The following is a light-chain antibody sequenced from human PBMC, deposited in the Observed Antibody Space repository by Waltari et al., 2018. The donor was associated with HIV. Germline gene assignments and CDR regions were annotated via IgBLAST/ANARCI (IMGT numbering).Light chain of an antibody. J-gene: IGLJ1*01. V-gene: IGLV2-8*01. CDR3: SSYVGNNIYV. Sequence: QSALPQPPSPSGSPGQSVTISCIGTSSAAGTYNNVFWYQHHPGRAPKLMMFEVNPRASGVPDRFSASRSGNTAYLTVSGLQPEDEADYYCSSYVGNNIYVFGTGTKVTVL. CDR1: SSAAGTYNN. CDR2: EVN.